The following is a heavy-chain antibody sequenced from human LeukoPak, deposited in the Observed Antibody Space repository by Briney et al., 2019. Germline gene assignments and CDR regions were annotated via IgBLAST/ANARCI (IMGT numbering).Heavy chain of an antibody. Sequence: PSETLSLTCTVSGGSISSYYWGWIRQPPGKGLEWIGSIYYSGSTYYNPSLKSRVTISVDTSKNQFSLKLSSVTAADTAVYYCARQSSSSWRAYYYYYMDVWGRGTTVTISS. CDR3: ARQSSSSWRAYYYYYMDV. V-gene: IGHV4-39*01. D-gene: IGHD6-13*01. CDR2: IYYSGST. J-gene: IGHJ6*03. CDR1: GGSISSYY.